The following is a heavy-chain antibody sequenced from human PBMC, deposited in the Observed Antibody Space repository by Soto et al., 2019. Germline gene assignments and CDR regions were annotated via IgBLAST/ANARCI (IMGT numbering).Heavy chain of an antibody. CDR3: AVREFSTSSFYYYYYAMDV. CDR1: GGSFSDYY. D-gene: IGHD6-6*01. J-gene: IGHJ6*02. CDR2: INHGGNS. Sequence: QVQLQQWGAGLLKPSETLSLTCAMYGGSFSDYYWSWVRQPPGKGLEWIGEINHGGNSNYNPSLKSRVTISVDTSNNQFSLKLTSVTAADTGVYYCAVREFSTSSFYYYYYAMDVWGQGTTVTVS. V-gene: IGHV4-34*01.